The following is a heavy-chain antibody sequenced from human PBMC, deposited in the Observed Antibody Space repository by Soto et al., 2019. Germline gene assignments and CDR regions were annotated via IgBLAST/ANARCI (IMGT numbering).Heavy chain of an antibody. CDR2: ISAYNGNT. CDR3: AVGFDWLLQNDAFDI. CDR1: GYTFTSYG. V-gene: IGHV1-18*01. Sequence: ASVKVSCKASGYTFTSYGISWVRQAPGQGLEWMGWISAYNGNTNYAQKLQGRVTMTTDTSTSTAYMELRSLRSDDTAVCYGAVGFDWLLQNDAFDIWGQGTMVTVSS. D-gene: IGHD3-9*01. J-gene: IGHJ3*02.